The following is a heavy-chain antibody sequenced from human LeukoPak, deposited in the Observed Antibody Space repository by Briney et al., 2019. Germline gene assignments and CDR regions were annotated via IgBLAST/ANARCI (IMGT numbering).Heavy chain of an antibody. CDR2: IYHTGNT. Sequence: PSETLPLTCAVSGGSISSGGYSWGWIRQPPGSGLEWIGYIYHTGNTNYNPSLKSRVTISVARSKNQFSLRLSSVTAADTAVYYCARARESMATAGSYFDYWGQGTLVTVSS. J-gene: IGHJ4*02. D-gene: IGHD6-6*01. CDR3: ARARESMATAGSYFDY. CDR1: GGSISSGGYS. V-gene: IGHV4-30-2*01.